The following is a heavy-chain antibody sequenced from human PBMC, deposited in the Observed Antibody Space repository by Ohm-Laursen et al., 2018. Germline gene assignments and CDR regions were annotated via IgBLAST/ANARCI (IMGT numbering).Heavy chain of an antibody. CDR1: GGSISGSY. CDR3: AKRIGGYGTFDY. D-gene: IGHD1-26*01. J-gene: IGHJ4*02. V-gene: IGHV4-59*01. Sequence: SQTLSLTCTVSGGSISGSYWSWIRQPPGQGLEWIGNIYYTGSSNYNPSLKSRVTMSVDTSKNQISLNLSSVTAADTAVYYCAKRIGGYGTFDYWGQGTLVTVSS. CDR2: IYYTGSS.